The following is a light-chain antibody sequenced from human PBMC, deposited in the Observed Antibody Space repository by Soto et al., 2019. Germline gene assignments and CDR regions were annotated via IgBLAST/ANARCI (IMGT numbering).Light chain of an antibody. V-gene: IGLV2-14*01. Sequence: QSVLTQPASVSGSPGQSITISCTGTSSDVGGYNYVSWYQQHPGKAPKLMIYDVSNRPSGVSNRFSGSKSGNTASLTISGLQAEEEADYYCSSYTSSTTVLGGGTKLTVL. CDR3: SSYTSSTTV. CDR1: SSDVGGYNY. J-gene: IGLJ2*01. CDR2: DVS.